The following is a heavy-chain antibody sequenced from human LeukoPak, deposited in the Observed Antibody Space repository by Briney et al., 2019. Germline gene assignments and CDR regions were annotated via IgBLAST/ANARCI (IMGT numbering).Heavy chain of an antibody. CDR3: ASQEYYYDSSGYPFDP. J-gene: IGHJ5*02. CDR2: IYYSGST. D-gene: IGHD3-22*01. V-gene: IGHV4-39*01. Sequence: SETLSLTCAVSGGSISSSNWWGWIRQPPGKGLEWIGSIYYSGSTYYNPSLKSRVTISVDTSKNQFSLKLSSVTAADTAVYYCASQEYYYDSSGYPFDPWGQGTLVTVSS. CDR1: GGSISSSNW.